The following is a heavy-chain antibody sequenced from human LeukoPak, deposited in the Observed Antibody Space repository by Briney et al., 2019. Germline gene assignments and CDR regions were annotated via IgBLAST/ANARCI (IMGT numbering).Heavy chain of an antibody. J-gene: IGHJ6*02. D-gene: IGHD2-15*01. V-gene: IGHV1-18*01. Sequence: ASVKVSCKASGYTFTSYGISWVRQAPGQGLEWMGWISAYNGNTNYAQKLQGRVTMTTDTSTSTAYVELRSLRSDDTAVYYCARDQVYCSGGSCYWVDYYYYYGMDVWGQGTTVTVSS. CDR3: ARDQVYCSGGSCYWVDYYYYYGMDV. CDR1: GYTFTSYG. CDR2: ISAYNGNT.